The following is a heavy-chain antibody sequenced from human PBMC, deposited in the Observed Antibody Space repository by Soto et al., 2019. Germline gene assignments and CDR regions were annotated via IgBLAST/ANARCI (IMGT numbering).Heavy chain of an antibody. D-gene: IGHD2-2*01. V-gene: IGHV1-18*01. Sequence: QVQLVQSGAEVKKPGASVKVSCKASGYTFSSYGISWVRQAPGQGLEWMGWISAYNGNTNYAQKLQGRVTMTTDTSTSTAYMELRSLRSDDTAVYYCARQGYCSSTSCRHYYYYGMDVWGQGTTVTVSS. CDR3: ARQGYCSSTSCRHYYYYGMDV. J-gene: IGHJ6*02. CDR1: GYTFSSYG. CDR2: ISAYNGNT.